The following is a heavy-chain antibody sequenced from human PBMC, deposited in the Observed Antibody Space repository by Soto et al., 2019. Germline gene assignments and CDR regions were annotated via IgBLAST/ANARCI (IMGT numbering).Heavy chain of an antibody. V-gene: IGHV3-23*01. CDR3: AKGSNDIVTYYLFYYGMDV. Sequence: GGSLRLSCAASGFTFSNSAMSWVRQAPGRGLEWVSAIKGSGTSTYYADSVKGRFTISRDNSKSTLHLQMNSLRVEDTAVYYCAKGSNDIVTYYLFYYGMDVWGQGTTVTVSS. J-gene: IGHJ6*02. CDR1: GFTFSNSA. D-gene: IGHD3-9*01. CDR2: IKGSGTST.